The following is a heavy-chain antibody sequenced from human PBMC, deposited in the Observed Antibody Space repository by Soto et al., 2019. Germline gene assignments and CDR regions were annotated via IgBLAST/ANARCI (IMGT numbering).Heavy chain of an antibody. CDR2: IYYSGST. CDR3: ARSGDSFGFTDY. CDR1: GGSISSGGYY. V-gene: IGHV4-31*03. J-gene: IGHJ4*02. D-gene: IGHD5-18*01. Sequence: SETLSLTCTVSGGSISSGGYYWSWIRQHPGKGLEWIGYIYYSGSTYYNPSLKSRVSISVDTSTNQFSLRLNSVTAADTAVYYCARSGDSFGFTDYWGQGTLVTVSS.